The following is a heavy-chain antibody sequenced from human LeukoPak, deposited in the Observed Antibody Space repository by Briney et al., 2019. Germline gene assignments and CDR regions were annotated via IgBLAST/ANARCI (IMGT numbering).Heavy chain of an antibody. V-gene: IGHV1-69*05. CDR3: ARGWGIPAPISWFDP. D-gene: IGHD2-2*01. CDR2: IVPIFGKT. Sequence: GASVKVSCKASGGSFSSNIIGWVRQAPGQGLEWMGGIVPIFGKTEYAQKFQGRVTITTDESSSTAYMELSSLRSDDTAIYYCARGWGIPAPISWFDPWGQGTLVTVSS. CDR1: GGSFSSNI. J-gene: IGHJ5*02.